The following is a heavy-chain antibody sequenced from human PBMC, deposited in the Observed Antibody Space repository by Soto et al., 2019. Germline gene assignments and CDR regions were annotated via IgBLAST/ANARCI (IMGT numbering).Heavy chain of an antibody. CDR2: IVVGSGNT. D-gene: IGHD2-15*01. V-gene: IGHV1-58*01. Sequence: SVKVSCKASGFTFTSSAVQWVRQARGQRLEWIGWIVVGSGNTNYAQKFQERVTITRDMSTSTAYMELSSLRSEDTAVYYCKRDDVHCSGGTCYGIPMDVWGKGTTVTASS. J-gene: IGHJ6*03. CDR1: GFTFTSSA. CDR3: KRDDVHCSGGTCYGIPMDV.